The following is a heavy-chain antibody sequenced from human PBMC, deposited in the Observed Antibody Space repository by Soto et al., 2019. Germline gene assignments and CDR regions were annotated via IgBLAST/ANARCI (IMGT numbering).Heavy chain of an antibody. Sequence: PSETLSLTCDVSGDSISSSKWWTWVRQPPGKGLEWIGDIFHSGDTNYNPSLKSRVFISVDKSQNQFSLKLSSVTAADTAVYYCAYSTGCYRHDVWGQGALVTVSS. CDR2: IFHSGDT. CDR3: AYSTGCYRHDV. D-gene: IGHD6-19*01. V-gene: IGHV4-4*02. J-gene: IGHJ3*01. CDR1: GDSISSSKW.